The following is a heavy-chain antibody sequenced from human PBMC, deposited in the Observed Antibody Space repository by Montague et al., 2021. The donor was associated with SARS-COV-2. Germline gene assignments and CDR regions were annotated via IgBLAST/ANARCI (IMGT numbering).Heavy chain of an antibody. J-gene: IGHJ5*02. CDR3: ARDRLVDRARRTGDWIGP. D-gene: IGHD3-10*01. V-gene: IGHV4-34*01. CDR1: RGSFSDYY. Sequence: SETLSLTCAVYRGSFSDYYWTWIRQSPERGLEWIGEISHSADTNYNPSLKSRVSMSMDTSNNQFSLRLDSATAADTAVYYCARDRLVDRARRTGDWIGPWGQGTLATVSA. CDR2: ISHSADT.